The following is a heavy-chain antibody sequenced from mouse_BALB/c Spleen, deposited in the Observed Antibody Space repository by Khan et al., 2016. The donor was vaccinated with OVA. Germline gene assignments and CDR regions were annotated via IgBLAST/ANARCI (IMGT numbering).Heavy chain of an antibody. CDR1: GFSLTSYG. CDR3: ARPYYGSAWFAY. V-gene: IGHV2-9*02. Sequence: QVQLKQSGPGLVAPSQSLSIICTVSGFSLTSYGVHWVRQPPGKGLEWLGVMWAGGSTNYNSALMSRLSISIDNSKSQVFLKMNSLQTDDTAMYHCARPYYGSAWFAYWGQGTLVTVSA. J-gene: IGHJ3*01. CDR2: MWAGGST. D-gene: IGHD1-1*01.